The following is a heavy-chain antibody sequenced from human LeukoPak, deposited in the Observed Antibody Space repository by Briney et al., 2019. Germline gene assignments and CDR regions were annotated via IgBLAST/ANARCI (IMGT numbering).Heavy chain of an antibody. V-gene: IGHV3-74*01. CDR3: ASVFES. Sequence: GSLRLSFAASGWLHWVRQAPGKGLVWVSGINHDGTGTYYADSVKGRFTISRDNAKNTVYLQMNCLSAEDRAVYYCASVFESWGQGFLVTVPS. CDR2: INHDGTGT. J-gene: IGHJ4*02. CDR1: GW.